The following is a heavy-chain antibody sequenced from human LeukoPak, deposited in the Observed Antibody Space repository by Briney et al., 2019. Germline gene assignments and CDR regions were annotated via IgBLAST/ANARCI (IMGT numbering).Heavy chain of an antibody. CDR2: IYYSGST. D-gene: IGHD1-26*01. CDR1: GGSISSSSYY. Sequence: PSETLSLTCTVSGGSISSSSYYWGWIRQPPGKGLEWIGSIYYSGSTYYNPSLKSRVTISVDTSKNQFSLKLSSVTAADTAVYYCARDPVGAGTSEYFQHWGQGTLVTVSS. J-gene: IGHJ1*01. CDR3: ARDPVGAGTSEYFQH. V-gene: IGHV4-39*07.